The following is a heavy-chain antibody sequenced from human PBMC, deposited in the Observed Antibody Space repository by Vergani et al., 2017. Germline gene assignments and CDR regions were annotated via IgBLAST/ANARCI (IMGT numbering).Heavy chain of an antibody. Sequence: QVQLVQSGAEVKKPGAAVKVSCKASGYYFTDNYLHWVRQAPGQGLELMGRITPQNGGTQYAEKFKGRVTMTRDTSITTAYMELPSLTSDDTAVYYCVRGGTFDWLSTWGQGTLVTVSS. CDR3: VRGGTFDWLST. J-gene: IGHJ5*02. CDR2: ITPQNGGT. CDR1: GYYFTDNY. V-gene: IGHV1-2*02. D-gene: IGHD3-9*01.